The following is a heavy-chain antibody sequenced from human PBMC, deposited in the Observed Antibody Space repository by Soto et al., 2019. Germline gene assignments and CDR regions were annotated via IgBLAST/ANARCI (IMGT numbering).Heavy chain of an antibody. Sequence: QVQLVESGGGVVQPGTSMRLSCAASGFTFNNYGMHWVRQAPGTGLEWVAAISNDGSDKYYADSVKGRLTISRDNSKNTLYLQMDSLRAEDTAVYYCAKDQGIAASHGIDWGQWTMGTVSS. CDR2: ISNDGSDK. J-gene: IGHJ3*01. CDR1: GFTFNNYG. D-gene: IGHD6-13*01. CDR3: AKDQGIAASHGID. V-gene: IGHV3-30*18.